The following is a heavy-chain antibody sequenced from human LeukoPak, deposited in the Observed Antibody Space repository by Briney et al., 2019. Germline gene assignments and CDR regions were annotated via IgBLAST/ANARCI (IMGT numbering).Heavy chain of an antibody. CDR1: GYTFTSYD. D-gene: IGHD3-16*01. CDR2: MNPNSGNT. CDR3: ARWVGSPRSYYYMDV. Sequence: GASVKVSCKASGYTFTSYDINWVRQATGQGLEWMGWMNPNSGNTGYAQKFQGRVTITRNTSISTVYMELSSLRSEDTAVYYCARWVGSPRSYYYMDVWGKGTTVTVSS. V-gene: IGHV1-8*01. J-gene: IGHJ6*03.